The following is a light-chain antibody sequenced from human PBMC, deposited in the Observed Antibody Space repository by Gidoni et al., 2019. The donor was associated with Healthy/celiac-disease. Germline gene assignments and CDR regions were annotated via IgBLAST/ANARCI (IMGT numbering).Light chain of an antibody. CDR1: QGISSY. CDR2: AAS. V-gene: IGKV1-9*01. CDR3: QQLNSYPHT. Sequence: DIQLTQSPSFLSASVGDRVTITCRASQGISSYLAWYQQKPGKAPKLLIYAASTLQSGVPSRFSGSVSGTEFTLTISSLQPEDFAAYYCQQLNSYPHTFGQGTELVTK. J-gene: IGKJ2*01.